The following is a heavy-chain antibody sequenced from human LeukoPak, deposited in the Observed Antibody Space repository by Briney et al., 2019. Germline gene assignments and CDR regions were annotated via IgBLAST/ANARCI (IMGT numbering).Heavy chain of an antibody. D-gene: IGHD6-13*01. Sequence: GGSLRLSCAASGFTVSGNYMSWVRQAPGKGLEWASVMYSRGDTYYANSVKGRFTFSRDISKNTLYLQMNGLRTEDTAMYYCARDAPQVPAAGVLASWGQGTLVTVSS. CDR3: ARDAPQVPAAGVLAS. V-gene: IGHV3-53*01. CDR2: MYSRGDT. J-gene: IGHJ5*02. CDR1: GFTVSGNY.